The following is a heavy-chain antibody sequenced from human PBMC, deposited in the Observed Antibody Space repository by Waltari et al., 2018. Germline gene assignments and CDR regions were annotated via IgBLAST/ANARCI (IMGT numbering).Heavy chain of an antibody. CDR3: ARSYYYDSRTFDY. V-gene: IGHV3-7*01. J-gene: IGHJ4*02. D-gene: IGHD3-22*01. CDR2: IKQDGSEN. CDR1: GCTFSSYW. Sequence: EVQLVESGGGLVQPGGSLRLSCAASGCTFSSYWLSWVRQAPGKGLEWVANIKQDGSENYYVDSVKGRFTISRDNAKNSLYLQMNSLRAEDTAVYYCARSYYYDSRTFDYWGQGTLVTVSS.